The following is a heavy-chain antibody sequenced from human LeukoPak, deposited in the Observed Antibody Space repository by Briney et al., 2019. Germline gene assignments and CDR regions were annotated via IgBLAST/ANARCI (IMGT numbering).Heavy chain of an antibody. CDR2: ISWNSGSI. V-gene: IGHV3-9*01. D-gene: IGHD6-13*01. Sequence: QSGGSLRLSCAASGFTFDDYAMHWVRQAPGKGLEWVSGISWNSGSIGYADSVKGRFTISRDNAKNSLYLQMNSLRAEDTALYYCAKDSRRVAAAGFILDYWGQGTLVTVSS. CDR3: AKDSRRVAAAGFILDY. J-gene: IGHJ4*02. CDR1: GFTFDDYA.